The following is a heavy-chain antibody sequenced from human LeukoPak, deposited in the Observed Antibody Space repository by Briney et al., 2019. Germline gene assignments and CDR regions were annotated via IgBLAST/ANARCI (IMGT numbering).Heavy chain of an antibody. J-gene: IGHJ5*02. V-gene: IGHV1-2*02. CDR3: ARDHGPTTVTTRNWFDP. Sequence: ASVKVSCKASGYTFTGYYMHWVRQAPGQGLEWMGWINPNSGGTNYAQKFQGRVTMTRDTSISTAYMELSRLRSDDTAVYYCARDHGPTTVTTRNWFDPWGQGTLVTVSS. D-gene: IGHD4-17*01. CDR2: INPNSGGT. CDR1: GYTFTGYY.